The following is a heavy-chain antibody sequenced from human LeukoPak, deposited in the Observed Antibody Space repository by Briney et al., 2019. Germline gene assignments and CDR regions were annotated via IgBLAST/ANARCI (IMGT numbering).Heavy chain of an antibody. CDR2: ISSTSSTI. CDR1: GFTFRSYS. CDR3: AKDGFISNTWYGFLGF. J-gene: IGHJ4*01. Sequence: GGSLRLSCAASGFTFRSYSMHWVRQAPGKGLEWVSYISSTSSTIYYADSVKGRFTISRDNSKNTLDLQMNSLRADDTAVYYCAKDGFISNTWYGFLGFWGQGTLVTVSS. V-gene: IGHV3-48*01. D-gene: IGHD6-13*01.